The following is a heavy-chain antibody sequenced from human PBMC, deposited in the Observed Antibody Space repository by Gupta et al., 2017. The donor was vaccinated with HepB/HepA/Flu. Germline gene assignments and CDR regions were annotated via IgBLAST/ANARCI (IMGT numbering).Heavy chain of an antibody. J-gene: IGHJ4*02. CDR2: ISIDGSDK. CDR1: GFAFSFYS. V-gene: IGHV3-30-3*01. Sequence: QVQLVESGGGVVQPGRSLRRSCAASGFAFSFYSMHWVRQAPGKGLEWVTVISIDGSDKSYADSVKGRFTISRDNSKNTLYLQMSSLRPEDTAVYYCARPIAENTWYYFDNWGQGTLVTVSS. CDR3: ARPIAENTWYYFDN. D-gene: IGHD2-21*01.